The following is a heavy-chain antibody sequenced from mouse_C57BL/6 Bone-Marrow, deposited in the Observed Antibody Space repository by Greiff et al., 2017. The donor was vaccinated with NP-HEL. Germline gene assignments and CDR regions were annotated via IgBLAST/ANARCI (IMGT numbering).Heavy chain of an antibody. CDR1: GYTFTSYW. V-gene: IGHV1-7*01. Sequence: VQLQQSGAELAKPGASVKLSCKASGYTFTSYWMHWVKQRPGQGLEWIGYINPSSGYTKYNQKFKDKATLTVDKSSSTAYMQLSSLTSEDSAVYYCARTREGAMDYWGQGTSVTVSS. CDR3: ARTREGAMDY. J-gene: IGHJ4*01. CDR2: INPSSGYT.